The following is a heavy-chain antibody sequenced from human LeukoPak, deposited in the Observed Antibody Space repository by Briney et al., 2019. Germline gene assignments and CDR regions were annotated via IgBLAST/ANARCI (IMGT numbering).Heavy chain of an antibody. D-gene: IGHD2-2*01. Sequence: PGGSLRLSCAASGFTFSSYWMSWVRKAPGKGLEWVANIKQDGSEKYYVDSVKGRFTISRDNAKNSLYLQMNSLRAEDTAVYYCARGPSSQLLIYCWFDPWGQGTLVTVSS. J-gene: IGHJ5*02. V-gene: IGHV3-7*01. CDR3: ARGPSSQLLIYCWFDP. CDR1: GFTFSSYW. CDR2: IKQDGSEK.